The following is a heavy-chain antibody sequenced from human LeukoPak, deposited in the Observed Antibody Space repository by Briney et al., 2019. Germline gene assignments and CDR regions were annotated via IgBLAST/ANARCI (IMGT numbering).Heavy chain of an antibody. CDR1: GFTVGSKY. J-gene: IGHJ2*01. CDR2: LYSGSDT. V-gene: IGHV3-53*01. D-gene: IGHD3-10*01. Sequence: GGSLRLSCAASGFTVGSKYMNWVRQAPGKGLEWVSILYSGSDTYYSDSVKGRFTISRDDSKNTLSLQMNSLRAEDTAVYYCARVGDHYHWYFDLWGRGTLVT. CDR3: ARVGDHYHWYFDL.